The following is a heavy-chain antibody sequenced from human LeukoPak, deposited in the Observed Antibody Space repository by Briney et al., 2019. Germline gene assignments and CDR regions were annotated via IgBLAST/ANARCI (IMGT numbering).Heavy chain of an antibody. J-gene: IGHJ5*02. D-gene: IGHD2-2*02. V-gene: IGHV4-30-4*08. CDR3: ARDHIVVVPAAIPGMINWFDP. Sequence: SQTLSLTCTVSGGSISSGDYYWSWIRQPPGKGLEWIGYIYYSGSTYYNPPLKSRVTISVDTSKNQFSLKLSSVTAADTAVYYCARDHIVVVPAAIPGMINWFDPWGQGTLVTVSS. CDR2: IYYSGST. CDR1: GGSISSGDYY.